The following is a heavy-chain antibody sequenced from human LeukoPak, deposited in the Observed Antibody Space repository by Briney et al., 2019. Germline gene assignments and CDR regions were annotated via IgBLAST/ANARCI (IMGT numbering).Heavy chain of an antibody. CDR3: ARDQNGDLGDY. Sequence: GGSLRLSCAASGFSFSTSWMHWVRQAPGKGLVWVSRINSDGSSISYADSVEGRFTISRDNAKNTLYLQMNSLRAEDTAVYYCARDQNGDLGDYWGQGTLVTVSS. V-gene: IGHV3-74*01. D-gene: IGHD3-10*01. J-gene: IGHJ4*02. CDR1: GFSFSTSW. CDR2: INSDGSSI.